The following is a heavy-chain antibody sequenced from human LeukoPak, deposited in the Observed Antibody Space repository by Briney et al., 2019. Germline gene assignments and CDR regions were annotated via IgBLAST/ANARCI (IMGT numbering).Heavy chain of an antibody. J-gene: IGHJ4*02. CDR2: IIGSGDTT. V-gene: IGHV3-23*01. CDR3: AKDLDSTGYFYGGDN. Sequence: GGSLRLSCAASGFTFSSYVMGWVRQAPGKGLEWVSSIIGSGDTTYYADSVKGRFTISRDNPKNTLSLQMNSLRAEGTAVYYCAKDLDSTGYFYGGDNWGQGTLVTVSS. D-gene: IGHD3-22*01. CDR1: GFTFSSYV.